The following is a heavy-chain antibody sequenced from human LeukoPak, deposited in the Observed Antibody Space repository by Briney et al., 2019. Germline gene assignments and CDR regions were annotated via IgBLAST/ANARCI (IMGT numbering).Heavy chain of an antibody. CDR1: GGSISSSSYY. V-gene: IGHV4-39*07. J-gene: IGHJ5*02. CDR2: IYYSGST. CDR3: ARALQPYCSSTSCYMGYWFDP. D-gene: IGHD2-2*02. Sequence: SETLSLTCTVSGGSISSSSYYWGWIRQPPGKGLEWIGSIYYSGSTYYNPSLKSRVTISVDTSKNQFSLKLSSVTAADTAVYYCARALQPYCSSTSCYMGYWFDPWGQGTLVTVSS.